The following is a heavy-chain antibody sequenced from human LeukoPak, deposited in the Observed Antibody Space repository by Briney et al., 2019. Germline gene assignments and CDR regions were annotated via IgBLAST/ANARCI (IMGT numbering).Heavy chain of an antibody. D-gene: IGHD6-19*01. Sequence: ASVKVSCKASGYPFTGQHMHWVRQAPGQGLEWMGWINPNSGDAKYTQNFPGRVTMTRDTSISTAYMELSSLRSDDMAVYYCARGGTSAWQYYDYWGQGPRITVSA. CDR3: ARGGTSAWQYYDY. CDR1: GYPFTGQH. CDR2: INPNSGDA. V-gene: IGHV1-2*02. J-gene: IGHJ4*02.